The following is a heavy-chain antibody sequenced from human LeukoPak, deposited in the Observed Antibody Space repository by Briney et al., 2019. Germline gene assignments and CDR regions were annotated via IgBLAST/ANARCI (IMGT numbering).Heavy chain of an antibody. CDR2: IWYDGSNE. CDR3: ARGVGTMGGRPDY. Sequence: GGSLRLSCVGSGFTFRDYAMHWVRQAPDRGLEWVASIWYDGSNEYYADSVTGRFTISRDNSKNTVYLQMNSQRVEDTAIYYCARGVGTMGGRPDYWGQGTQVTVSS. CDR1: GFTFRDYA. V-gene: IGHV3-33*01. J-gene: IGHJ4*01. D-gene: IGHD1/OR15-1a*01.